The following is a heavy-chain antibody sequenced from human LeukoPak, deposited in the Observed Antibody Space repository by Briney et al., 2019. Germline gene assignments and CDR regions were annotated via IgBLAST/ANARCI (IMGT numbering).Heavy chain of an antibody. CDR1: GYSFTSYW. Sequence: PGESLKISCKGSGYSFTSYWIGWVRQMPGKGLEWMGIIYPGDSDTRYSPSFQGQVTISADKSISTAYLQWSSLKAPDTAMYYCASPRYCSSTSCYTFAFDIWGQGTMVTVSS. D-gene: IGHD2-2*02. J-gene: IGHJ3*02. V-gene: IGHV5-51*01. CDR2: IYPGDSDT. CDR3: ASPRYCSSTSCYTFAFDI.